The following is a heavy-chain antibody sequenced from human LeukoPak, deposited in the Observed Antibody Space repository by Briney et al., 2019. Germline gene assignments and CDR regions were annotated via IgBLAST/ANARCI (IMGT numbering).Heavy chain of an antibody. Sequence: SETLPLTCTVSGGSISSYYWSWIRQPPGKGLEWIGYIYYSGSTNYNPSLKSRVTISGDTSKNQFSLKLTSVTAADTAVYYCARPDPPVDYWGQGTLVTVSS. J-gene: IGHJ4*02. CDR3: ARPDPPVDY. V-gene: IGHV4-59*12. CDR1: GGSISSYY. CDR2: IYYSGST.